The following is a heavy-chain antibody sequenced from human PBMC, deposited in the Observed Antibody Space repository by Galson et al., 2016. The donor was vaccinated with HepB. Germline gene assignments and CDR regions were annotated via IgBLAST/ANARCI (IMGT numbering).Heavy chain of an antibody. J-gene: IGHJ4*02. CDR2: VTPGSHI. Sequence: SLRLSCAASGFSFTNYDMNWVRQAPGKGLEWVSRVTPGSHIDSADSVKGRFTVSRDNAKNSLHLQLDSLRGEDTAVYYCARDAQGWGRFDYWGQGTLVTVSS. CDR1: GFSFTNYD. D-gene: IGHD1-26*01. CDR3: ARDAQGWGRFDY. V-gene: IGHV3-69-1*02.